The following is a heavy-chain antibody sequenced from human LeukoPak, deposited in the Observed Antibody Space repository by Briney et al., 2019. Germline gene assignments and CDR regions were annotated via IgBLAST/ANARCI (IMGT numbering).Heavy chain of an antibody. CDR1: GGSIRSSRYY. CDR2: IYYSGST. V-gene: IGHV4-39*07. D-gene: IGHD3-3*01. J-gene: IGHJ4*02. CDR3: ASSPYDFWSGYPRQYYFDY. Sequence: SETLSLTCTVSGGSIRSSRYYWGWIRQPPGKGLEWIGSIYYSGSTYYNPSLKSRVNISVDTSKNQFSLKLSSVTAADTAVYYCASSPYDFWSGYPRQYYFDYWGQGTLVTVSS.